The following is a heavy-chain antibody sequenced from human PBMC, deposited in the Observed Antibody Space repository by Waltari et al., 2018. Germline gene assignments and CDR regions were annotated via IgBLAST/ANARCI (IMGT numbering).Heavy chain of an antibody. Sequence: QLQESGPGLVTPSETLSLTCTVSGVSIKSSSYYWGWIRQPPGKGLEWIGNIYDTGSTDYNSSLKSRVTMSVDTSKNQFSLRLNSVTAADTAVYYCARHVRHTALDYWGQGTLVTVSS. CDR2: IYDTGST. CDR1: GVSIKSSSYY. J-gene: IGHJ4*02. V-gene: IGHV4-39*07. D-gene: IGHD5-18*01. CDR3: ARHVRHTALDY.